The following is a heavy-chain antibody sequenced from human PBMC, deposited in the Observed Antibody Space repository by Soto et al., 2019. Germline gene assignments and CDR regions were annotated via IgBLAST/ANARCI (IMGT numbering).Heavy chain of an antibody. CDR1: GFTFSSYA. J-gene: IGHJ4*02. CDR2: ISYDGSNK. Sequence: GGSLRLSCAASGFTFSSYAMHWVRQAPGKGLEWVAVISYDGSNKYYADSVKGRFTISRDNSKNTLYLQMNSLRAEDTAVYYCARVYRPLYSSGWFDYWGQGTLVTVSS. CDR3: ARVYRPLYSSGWFDY. V-gene: IGHV3-30-3*01. D-gene: IGHD6-19*01.